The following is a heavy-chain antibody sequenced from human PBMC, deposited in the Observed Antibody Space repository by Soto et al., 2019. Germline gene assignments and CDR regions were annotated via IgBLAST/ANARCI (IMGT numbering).Heavy chain of an antibody. CDR3: VRDHIPVGASFYDSGMDV. CDR2: IYYSGST. V-gene: IGHV4-61*01. Sequence: PSETLSLTCTVSGDSVSSGSYYWTWIRETPGKGLEWMGYIYYSGSTKYNPSLRSRVTISLDISKNQFSLTLSSVTAADTAVYYCVRDHIPVGASFYDSGMDVWGPGTAVTVSS. J-gene: IGHJ6*02. D-gene: IGHD1-26*01. CDR1: GDSVSSGSYY.